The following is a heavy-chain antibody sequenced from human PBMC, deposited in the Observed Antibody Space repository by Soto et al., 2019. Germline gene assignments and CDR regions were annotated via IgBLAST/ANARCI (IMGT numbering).Heavy chain of an antibody. CDR1: GFTFSSYA. J-gene: IGHJ3*02. V-gene: IGHV3-23*01. D-gene: IGHD2-21*02. CDR3: PNHVNDCGGDCYFGAFDI. Sequence: EVQLLESGGGLVQPGGSLRLSCAASGFTFSSYAMSWVRQAPGKGLEWVSAISGSGVSTYYADSVKGRFTISRDNSKNTLYLQMNSLRAEDTAVYYVPNHVNDCGGDCYFGAFDIWGQGTMVTVS. CDR2: ISGSGVST.